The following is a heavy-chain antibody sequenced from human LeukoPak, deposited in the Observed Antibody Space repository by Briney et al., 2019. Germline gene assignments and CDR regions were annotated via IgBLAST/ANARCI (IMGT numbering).Heavy chain of an antibody. Sequence: ASVKVSCKASGYTFTGYYMHWVRQAPGHGLEWMGWINPNSGGTNYAQKFQGRVTMTRDTSISTAYMELSRLRSDDTAVYYCARVPSRWLVSYDTDYWGQGTLVTVSS. CDR3: ARVPSRWLVSYDTDY. V-gene: IGHV1-2*02. D-gene: IGHD6-19*01. CDR2: INPNSGGT. J-gene: IGHJ4*02. CDR1: GYTFTGYY.